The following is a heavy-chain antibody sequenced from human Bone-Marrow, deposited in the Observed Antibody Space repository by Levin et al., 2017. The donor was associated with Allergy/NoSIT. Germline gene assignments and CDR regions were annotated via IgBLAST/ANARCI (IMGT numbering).Heavy chain of an antibody. Sequence: GESLKISCAASGFTFSSYGMHWVRQAPGKGLEWVAVISYDGSNKYYADSVKGRFTISRDNSKNTLYLQMNSLRAEDTAVYYCAKEKDLYYDFWSGPPTGFDYWGQGTLVTVSS. V-gene: IGHV3-30*18. CDR3: AKEKDLYYDFWSGPPTGFDY. CDR2: ISYDGSNK. J-gene: IGHJ4*02. D-gene: IGHD3-3*01. CDR1: GFTFSSYG.